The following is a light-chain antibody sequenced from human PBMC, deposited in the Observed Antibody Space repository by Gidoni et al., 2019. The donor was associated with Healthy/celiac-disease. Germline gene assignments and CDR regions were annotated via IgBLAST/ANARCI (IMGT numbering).Light chain of an antibody. J-gene: IGKJ1*01. CDR1: QSVSSSY. V-gene: IGKV3-20*01. Sequence: EIVLTQSPGTLSLSPGDRATLSCRASQSVSSSYLAWYQQKPGQAPRLLIYGASIRATGIPDRFSGSGSGTDFTLTISRLEPEDFAVYYCQQYGSSRTFGQGTKVEIK. CDR3: QQYGSSRT. CDR2: GAS.